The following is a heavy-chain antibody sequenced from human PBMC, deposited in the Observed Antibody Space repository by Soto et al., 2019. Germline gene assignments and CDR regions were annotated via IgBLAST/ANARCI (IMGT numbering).Heavy chain of an antibody. J-gene: IGHJ4*02. D-gene: IGHD6-19*01. V-gene: IGHV4-4*02. CDR3: ARDAAVPGESDRFDY. CDR2: AYHNGLT. CDR1: GDSVTSNVW. Sequence: SETLSLTCAVSGDSVTSNVWWSWVRQPPGKGLEWIGEAYHNGLTDYNPSLKSRVTMSVDTSKNEFSLKLTSLTAADTAIYYCARDAAVPGESDRFDYWGQGTLVTAPQ.